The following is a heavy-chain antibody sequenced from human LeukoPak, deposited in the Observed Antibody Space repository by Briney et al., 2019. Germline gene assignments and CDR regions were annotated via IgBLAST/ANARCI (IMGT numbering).Heavy chain of an antibody. Sequence: KPSETLSLTCAVSGYSISSGYYWGWIRQPPGKGLEWIGSIYHSGSTYYNPSLKSRVTISVDTSKNQFSLKLSSVTAADTAVYYCARIRMGHIVVVPASFDFWGQGTLVTVSS. D-gene: IGHD2-2*01. CDR2: IYHSGST. CDR3: ARIRMGHIVVVPASFDF. J-gene: IGHJ4*02. CDR1: GYSISSGYY. V-gene: IGHV4-38-2*01.